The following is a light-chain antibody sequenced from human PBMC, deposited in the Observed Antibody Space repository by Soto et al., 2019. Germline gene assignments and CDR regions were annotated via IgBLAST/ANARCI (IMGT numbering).Light chain of an antibody. J-gene: IGKJ4*01. CDR3: QQLSSYPLT. CDR1: QGISSY. Sequence: DIPLTQSPSFLSASVGDRVTITCRASQGISSYLAWYQQRAGQAPKLLIYAASTLQSGVPSRFSGSGSGTEFTLTVISLQPEDSATYYCQQLSSYPLTFGGGTKVEIK. CDR2: AAS. V-gene: IGKV1-9*01.